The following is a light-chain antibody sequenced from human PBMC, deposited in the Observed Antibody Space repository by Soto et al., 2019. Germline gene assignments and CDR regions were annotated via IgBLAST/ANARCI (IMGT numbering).Light chain of an antibody. V-gene: IGLV2-14*01. Sequence: QSALTQPASVSGSPGQSITISCTGTSSDVGGYNYVSWYQQHPGKAPKLLIYDVTNRPSGVPDRFSGSQSGKTASLTVSGLKAEDEADYYCSSYTSSSTYVFGTGTKVTVL. CDR1: SSDVGGYNY. CDR3: SSYTSSSTYV. J-gene: IGLJ1*01. CDR2: DVT.